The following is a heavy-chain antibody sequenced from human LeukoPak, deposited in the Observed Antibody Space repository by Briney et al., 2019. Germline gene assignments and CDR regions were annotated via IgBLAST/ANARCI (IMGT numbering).Heavy chain of an antibody. CDR1: GGTFSSYA. CDR2: IIPIFGTA. J-gene: IGHJ4*02. D-gene: IGHD2-2*01. CDR3: ARDCSSTSCRPL. V-gene: IGHV1-69*05. Sequence: ASVKVSCKASGGTFSSYAISWVRQAPGQGLEWMGGIIPIFGTANYAQKFQGRVTITTDESTSTASVELSSLRSEDTAVYYCARDCSSTSCRPLWGQGTLVTVSS.